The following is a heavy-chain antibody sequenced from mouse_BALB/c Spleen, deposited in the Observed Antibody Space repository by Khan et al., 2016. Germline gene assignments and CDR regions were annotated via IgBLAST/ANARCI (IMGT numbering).Heavy chain of an antibody. CDR2: ISYSGST. CDR3: ASMVTTYYSDY. J-gene: IGHJ2*01. D-gene: IGHD2-1*01. Sequence: EVQLQESGPSLVKPSQTLSLTCSVTGDSITSGYWNWIRKSPGNKLEYMGYISYSGSTYYNPALKRRITITRDTSKNQYYLQLNSVATDDTATYYCASMVTTYYSDYWGQGTTLTVSS. V-gene: IGHV3-8*02. CDR1: GDSITSGY.